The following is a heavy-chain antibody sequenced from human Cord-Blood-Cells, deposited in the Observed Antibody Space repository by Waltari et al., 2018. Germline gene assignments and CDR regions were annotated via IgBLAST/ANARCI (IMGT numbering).Heavy chain of an antibody. D-gene: IGHD6-13*01. CDR2: INHSEST. J-gene: IGHJ4*02. CDR1: GGSFSGYY. Sequence: QVQLQQWGAGLLKPSETLSLTCAVYGGSFSGYYWSWIRQPPGKGLEWIGEINHSESTNYHPSLKRRITISVDTSKNQFSLKLSSVTAADTAVYYCAGVPIWYLAAAGDYWGQGTLVTVSS. V-gene: IGHV4-34*01. CDR3: AGVPIWYLAAAGDY.